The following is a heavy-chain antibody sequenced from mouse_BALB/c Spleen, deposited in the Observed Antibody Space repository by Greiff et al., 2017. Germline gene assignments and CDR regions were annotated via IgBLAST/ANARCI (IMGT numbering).Heavy chain of an antibody. J-gene: IGHJ4*01. CDR1: GFTFSDYY. CDR2: ISDGGSYT. V-gene: IGHV5-4*02. Sequence: EVQLQESGGGLVKPGGSLKLSCAASGFTFSDYYMYWVRQTPEKRLEWVATISDGGSYTYYPDSVKGRFTISRDNAKNNLYLQMSSLKSEDTAMYYCASINWDGYAMDYWGQGTSVTVSS. D-gene: IGHD4-1*01. CDR3: ASINWDGYAMDY.